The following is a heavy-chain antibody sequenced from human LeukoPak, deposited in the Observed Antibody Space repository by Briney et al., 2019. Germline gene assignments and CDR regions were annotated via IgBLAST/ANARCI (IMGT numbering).Heavy chain of an antibody. D-gene: IGHD6-13*01. CDR2: ISGSGSDT. Sequence: KPGGSLRLSCAASGFIFSDYYMTWIRQASGKGLEWLSYISGSGSDTNYADSVKGRFTTSRDNAKNSLYLQMNSLRAEDTAVYYRARVGSIAAAGTPDYWGQGTLVTVSS. CDR3: ARVGSIAAAGTPDY. V-gene: IGHV3-11*06. CDR1: GFIFSDYY. J-gene: IGHJ4*02.